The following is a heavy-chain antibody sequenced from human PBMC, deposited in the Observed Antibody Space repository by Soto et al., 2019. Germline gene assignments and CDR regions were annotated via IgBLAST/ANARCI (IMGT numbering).Heavy chain of an antibody. CDR2: ISGNSGST. J-gene: IGHJ3*02. V-gene: IGHV3-23*01. D-gene: IGHD5-18*01. CDR3: AKGGYNYVFGRPLNGFDM. Sequence: PGGSLRLSCAASGFTFSSYAMSWVRQAPGEGLEWASLISGNSGSTYYADSVKGRFTISRDNSKNTLYLQMNSLRAEDTAVYYCAKGGYNYVFGRPLNGFDMWGPGTMVTVSS. CDR1: GFTFSSYA.